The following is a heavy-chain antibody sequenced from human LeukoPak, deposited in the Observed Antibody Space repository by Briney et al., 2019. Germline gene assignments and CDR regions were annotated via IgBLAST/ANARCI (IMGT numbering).Heavy chain of an antibody. Sequence: QTGGSLRLSCAASGFTFSSYAMSWVRQAPGKGLEWVSAISGSGGSTYYADSVKGRFTISRDNSKNTLYLQMNSLRAEDTAVYYCAVDYGDYEYFQHWGQGTLVTVSS. J-gene: IGHJ1*01. D-gene: IGHD4-17*01. V-gene: IGHV3-23*01. CDR2: ISGSGGST. CDR1: GFTFSSYA. CDR3: AVDYGDYEYFQH.